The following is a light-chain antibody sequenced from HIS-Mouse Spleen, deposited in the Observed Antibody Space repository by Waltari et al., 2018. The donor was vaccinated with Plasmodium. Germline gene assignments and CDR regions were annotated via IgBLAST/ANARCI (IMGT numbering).Light chain of an antibody. CDR3: CSYAGSRV. J-gene: IGLJ2*01. V-gene: IGLV2-23*01. CDR2: EGS. Sequence: QSALTQPASVSGSPGQSINISCTGTSSDVGSYNLVPWYQQHPGKAPKLMIYEGSKRPSGVSNRFAGSKSGNTASLTISGLQAEDEVDYYCCSYAGSRVFGGGTKLTVL. CDR1: SSDVGSYNL.